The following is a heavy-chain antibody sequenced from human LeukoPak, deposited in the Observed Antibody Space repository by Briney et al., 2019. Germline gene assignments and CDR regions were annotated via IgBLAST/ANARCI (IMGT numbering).Heavy chain of an antibody. V-gene: IGHV1-18*01. Sequence: EWMGWISAYNGNTNYAQKLQGRVTMTTDTSTSTAYMELRSLRSDDTAVYYCARFKGTADYWGQGTLVTVSS. D-gene: IGHD1-1*01. CDR3: ARFKGTADY. CDR2: ISAYNGNT. J-gene: IGHJ4*02.